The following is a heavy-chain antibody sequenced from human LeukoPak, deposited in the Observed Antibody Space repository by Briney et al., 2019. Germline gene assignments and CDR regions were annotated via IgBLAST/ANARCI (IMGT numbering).Heavy chain of an antibody. D-gene: IGHD6-19*01. CDR1: RFTFSSYW. Sequence: PGGSLRLSCAASRFTFSSYWLSWVSQAPGKGLEWVANIKQDGSEKYYMDSVKGRFTISRDNAKNSLYLQMNSLRAEDTAVYYCARMLSSGWYREFDYWGQGTLVTVSS. CDR3: ARMLSSGWYREFDY. V-gene: IGHV3-7*01. J-gene: IGHJ4*02. CDR2: IKQDGSEK.